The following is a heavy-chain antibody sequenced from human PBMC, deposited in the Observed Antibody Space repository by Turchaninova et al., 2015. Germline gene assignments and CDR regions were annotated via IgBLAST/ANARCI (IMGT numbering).Heavy chain of an antibody. J-gene: IGHJ1*01. V-gene: IGHV4-39*07. Sequence: QLQLQESGPGLVKPSETLSLTCTVSGGSISSGGYYWGWIHQPPGKGLEWIGSIYYSGSTYYNPSLKSRVTISVDTSKNQFSLKLSSMTAADAAVYYCARGPTIKYFQHWGQGTLVTVSS. CDR3: ARGPTIKYFQH. CDR2: IYYSGST. CDR1: GGSISSGGYY.